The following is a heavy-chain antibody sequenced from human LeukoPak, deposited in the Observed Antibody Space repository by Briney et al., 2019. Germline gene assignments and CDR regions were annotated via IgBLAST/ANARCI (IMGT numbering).Heavy chain of an antibody. CDR1: GFTFSSYA. D-gene: IGHD5-18*01. J-gene: IGHJ4*02. V-gene: IGHV3-23*01. CDR3: ANPYSYGESRGDY. Sequence: GGSLRLSCAASGFTFSSYAMSWVRQAPGKGLEWVSAISGSGGSPYYADSVKGRFTISRDNSKNTLYLQMNSLRAEDTAVYYCANPYSYGESRGDYWGQGTLVTVSS. CDR2: ISGSGGSP.